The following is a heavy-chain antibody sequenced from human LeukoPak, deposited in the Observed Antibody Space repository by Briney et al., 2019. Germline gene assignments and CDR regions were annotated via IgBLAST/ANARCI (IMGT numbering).Heavy chain of an antibody. J-gene: IGHJ4*02. D-gene: IGHD3-22*01. Sequence: PGGSLRLSCAASGFTFSDHYMDWVRQAPGKGLEWVGRTRNKANSYTTEYAASVKGRSTISRDDSKNSLYLQMNSLKTEDTAVYYCARDPRGPTGYDSSARDSFDYWGQGTLVTVSS. V-gene: IGHV3-72*01. CDR1: GFTFSDHY. CDR3: ARDPRGPTGYDSSARDSFDY. CDR2: TRNKANSYTT.